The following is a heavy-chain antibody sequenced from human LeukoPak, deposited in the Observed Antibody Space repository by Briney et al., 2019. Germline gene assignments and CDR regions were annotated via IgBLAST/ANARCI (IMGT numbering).Heavy chain of an antibody. J-gene: IGHJ4*02. CDR1: GYTFTNYD. Sequence: ASVKVSCKASGYTFTNYDINWVRQATGQGLEWMGWMNPNSGNTGYAQKFQGRVTMTRNTSISTAYMELSSLRSEDTAVYYCARGDCSGGSCYSDYWGQGTLVTVSS. D-gene: IGHD2-15*01. CDR2: MNPNSGNT. CDR3: ARGDCSGGSCYSDY. V-gene: IGHV1-8*01.